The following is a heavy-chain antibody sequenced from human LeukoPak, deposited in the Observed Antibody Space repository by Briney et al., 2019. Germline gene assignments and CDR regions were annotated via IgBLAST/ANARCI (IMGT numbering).Heavy chain of an antibody. CDR3: ARRLDSSSWGYYYSMDV. J-gene: IGHJ6*03. CDR2: ISAYNGNT. V-gene: IGHV1-18*01. CDR1: GYTGTSYG. D-gene: IGHD6-13*01. Sequence: GASVKVSCKATGYTGTSYGISWVRHAPGQGREWMGWISAYNGNTNYSQKLQGRVTMTTDTSTSTAYMEQRSLRSDDTAVYYCARRLDSSSWGYYYSMDVWGKGTTVTVSS.